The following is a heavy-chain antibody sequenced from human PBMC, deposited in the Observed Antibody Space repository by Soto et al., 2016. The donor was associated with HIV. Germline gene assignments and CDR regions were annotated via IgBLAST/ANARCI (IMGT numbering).Heavy chain of an antibody. Sequence: QVQLQQWGAGLLKPSETLSLTCAVYGGPFSAYYWSWIRQSPGKGLEWIGEINHDGDIKYNPPLQGRVIISVDTSKNQFSLKLNSVTAADTAIYYCARREWELDGFDIWGLGDSGRRLF. CDR2: INHDGDI. CDR3: ARREWELDGFDI. D-gene: IGHD1-26*01. J-gene: IGHJ3*02. CDR1: GGPFSAYY. V-gene: IGHV4-34*01.